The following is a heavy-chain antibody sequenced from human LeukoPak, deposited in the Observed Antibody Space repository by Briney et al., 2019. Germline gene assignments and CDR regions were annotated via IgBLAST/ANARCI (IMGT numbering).Heavy chain of an antibody. Sequence: PSETLSLTCTVSGGSISSYYWSWIRQPAGKGLEWIGRIYTSGSTNYNPSLKSRVTLSVDTSKKQFSLNLSSLTAADTAVYYCARDHFPGSSWYNDAFDIRGQGTMVTASS. CDR1: GGSISSYY. D-gene: IGHD6-13*01. J-gene: IGHJ3*02. CDR2: IYTSGST. CDR3: ARDHFPGSSWYNDAFDI. V-gene: IGHV4-4*07.